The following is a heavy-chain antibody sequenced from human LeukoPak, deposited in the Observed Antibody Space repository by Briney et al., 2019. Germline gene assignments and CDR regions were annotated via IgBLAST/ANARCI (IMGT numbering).Heavy chain of an antibody. D-gene: IGHD2-15*01. CDR3: AREGRVGSCSGGSCYHDAFDI. Sequence: GGSLRLSCAASGFTFSSYTMNWVRQAPGKGLEWVSSISSSSSYIYHADSAKGRFTISRDNAENSLYLQMNSLRAEDTAVYYCAREGRVGSCSGGSCYHDAFDIWGQGTMVTVSS. J-gene: IGHJ3*02. CDR1: GFTFSSYT. CDR2: ISSSSSYI. V-gene: IGHV3-21*01.